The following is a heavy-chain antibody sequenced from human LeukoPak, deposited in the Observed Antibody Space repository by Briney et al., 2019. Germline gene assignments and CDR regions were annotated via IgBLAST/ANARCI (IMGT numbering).Heavy chain of an antibody. Sequence: SETLSLTCTVSGGSISSGGYYWSWIRQPPGKGLEWIGYIYHSGSTYYNPSLKSRVTISVDRSKNQFSLKLSSVTAADTAVYYCARRETYYDFWSGYYTGDAFDIWGQGTMVTASS. CDR3: ARRETYYDFWSGYYTGDAFDI. CDR2: IYHSGST. V-gene: IGHV4-30-2*01. D-gene: IGHD3-3*01. J-gene: IGHJ3*02. CDR1: GGSISSGGYY.